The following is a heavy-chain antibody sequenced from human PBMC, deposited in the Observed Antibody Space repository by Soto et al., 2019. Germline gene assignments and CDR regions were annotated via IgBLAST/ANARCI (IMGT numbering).Heavy chain of an antibody. Sequence: QVQLVQSGAEVKKPGSSVKVSCKASGGSFNSNAFSWVRQAPGQGLEWLGGIIPIFTSANYAQKFQGRVTITADESSSTIYMELSRLTPEDTAVYYCARTTVATYILLVMDVLGAGAKVTVSA. CDR3: ARTTVATYILLVMDV. D-gene: IGHD5-12*01. CDR2: IIPIFTSA. CDR1: GGSFNSNA. V-gene: IGHV1-69*01. J-gene: IGHJ6*04.